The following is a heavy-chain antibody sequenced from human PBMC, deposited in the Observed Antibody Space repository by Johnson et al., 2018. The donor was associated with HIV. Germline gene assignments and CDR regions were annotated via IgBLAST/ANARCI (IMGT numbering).Heavy chain of an antibody. Sequence: QVQLVESGGGVVQPGRSLRLSCAASGFTFSSYGMHWVRQAPGKGLEWVAVISYDGSNKYYADSVKGRFTISRDNSKNTLYLQMNSLRPEDTAVYYCTRGKGQLGPGWDAFDIWGQGTMVTVSS. CDR2: ISYDGSNK. CDR3: TRGKGQLGPGWDAFDI. J-gene: IGHJ3*02. CDR1: GFTFSSYG. D-gene: IGHD6-6*01. V-gene: IGHV3-30*03.